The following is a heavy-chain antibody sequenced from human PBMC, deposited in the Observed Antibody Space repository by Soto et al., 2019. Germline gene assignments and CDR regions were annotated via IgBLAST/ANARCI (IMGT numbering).Heavy chain of an antibody. Sequence: QVQLVQSGAEVKKPGASVKGSCKASGYTFTSYAMHWVRQAPGQRRDWMGWINAGNGNTKYSQQFQGRVTITRDTSASTAYLELSSLRSEDTAVYYCAKGYGSYVPWFDPWGWGTRVTVS. CDR3: AKGYGSYVPWFDP. V-gene: IGHV1-3*01. J-gene: IGHJ5*02. CDR2: INAGNGNT. CDR1: GYTFTSYA. D-gene: IGHD2-15*01.